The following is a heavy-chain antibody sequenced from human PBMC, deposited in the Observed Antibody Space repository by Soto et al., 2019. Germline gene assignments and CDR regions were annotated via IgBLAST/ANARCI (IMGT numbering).Heavy chain of an antibody. CDR1: GFTFSSYA. Sequence: GGSLRLSCAASGFTFSSYAMSWVRQAPGKGLEWVSAISGSGGSTYYADSVKSRFTISRDNSKNTLYLQMNSLRAEDTAVYYCAKDAGDSSGGYYYYYYGMDVWGQGTTVTVSS. V-gene: IGHV3-23*01. D-gene: IGHD6-19*01. CDR2: ISGSGGST. J-gene: IGHJ6*02. CDR3: AKDAGDSSGGYYYYYYGMDV.